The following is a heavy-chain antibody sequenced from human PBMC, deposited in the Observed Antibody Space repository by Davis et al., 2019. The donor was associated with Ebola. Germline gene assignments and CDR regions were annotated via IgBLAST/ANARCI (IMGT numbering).Heavy chain of an antibody. CDR2: VSSSGST. Sequence: SETLSLTCTVSGGSMSSYYWSWFRQTPGKGLEWIGYVSSSGSTNYNSSLESRVTISVDTSKNQFSLKLSSVTAADTAVYYCARGAVAGLPFDYWGQGTLVTVSS. CDR1: GGSMSSYY. CDR3: ARGAVAGLPFDY. D-gene: IGHD6-19*01. V-gene: IGHV4-59*01. J-gene: IGHJ4*02.